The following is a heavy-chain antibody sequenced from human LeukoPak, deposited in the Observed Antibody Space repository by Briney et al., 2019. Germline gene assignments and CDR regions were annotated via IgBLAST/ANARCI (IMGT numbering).Heavy chain of an antibody. V-gene: IGHV1-8*03. CDR3: ARGRRVRGVINYYYMDV. Sequence: GASVKVSCKASGYTFTSYDINWVRQATGQGLEWMGWMNPNSGNTGYAQKFQGRVTITRSTSISTAYMELSSLRSEDTAVYYCARGRRVRGVINYYYMDVWGKGTTVTVSS. D-gene: IGHD3-10*01. CDR1: GYTFTSYD. CDR2: MNPNSGNT. J-gene: IGHJ6*03.